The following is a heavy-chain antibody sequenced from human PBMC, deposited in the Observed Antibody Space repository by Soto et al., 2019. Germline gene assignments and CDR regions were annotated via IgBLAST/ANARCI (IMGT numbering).Heavy chain of an antibody. CDR2: ISYDGSNK. V-gene: IGHV3-30-3*01. Sequence: LRLSCAASGFTFSSYAMHWVRQAPGKGLEWVAVISYDGSNKYYADSVKGRFTISRDNSKNTLFLQMNSLRPEDTAVYYCARRGYGMDVWGQGTTVTVSS. CDR3: ARRGYGMDV. J-gene: IGHJ6*02. CDR1: GFTFSSYA.